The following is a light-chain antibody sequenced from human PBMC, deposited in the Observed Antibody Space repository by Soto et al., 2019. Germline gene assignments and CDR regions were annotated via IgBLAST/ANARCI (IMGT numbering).Light chain of an antibody. J-gene: IGLJ2*01. V-gene: IGLV1-40*01. Sequence: QSVLTQPPSVSGAPGQRVTISCTGSSSNIGAGYDVHWYQQLPGTAPKLLIYGNSNRPSGVPDRFSGSKSGTSASLAITGLQAEDDSNYYCSSYAGSNNVVFGGGTKLTVL. CDR3: SSYAGSNNVV. CDR2: GNS. CDR1: SSNIGAGYD.